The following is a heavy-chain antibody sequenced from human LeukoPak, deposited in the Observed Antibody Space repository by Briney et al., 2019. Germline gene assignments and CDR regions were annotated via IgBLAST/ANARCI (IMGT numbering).Heavy chain of an antibody. Sequence: SETLSLTCTVSGGSISSYYWSWIRQPPGKGLEWIGYIYYSGSTNYNPSLKSRVTISVDTSKNQFSLKLSSVTAADTAVYYCARGSYITMVRGYFDYWGQGTLVTVSS. CDR2: IYYSGST. CDR3: ARGSYITMVRGYFDY. D-gene: IGHD3-10*01. J-gene: IGHJ4*02. CDR1: GGSISSYY. V-gene: IGHV4-59*12.